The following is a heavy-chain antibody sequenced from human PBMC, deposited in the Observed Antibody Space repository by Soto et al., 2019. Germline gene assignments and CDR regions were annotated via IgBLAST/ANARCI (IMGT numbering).Heavy chain of an antibody. Sequence: SVKVSCKASGYTFTSYYMHWVRQAPGQGLEWMGIINPSGGSTSYAQKFQGRVTMTRDTSTSTAYMELRSLRSGDTAVYYCARYGPFLWVTTLLRNSYYMDVWGKGTTVTVSS. V-gene: IGHV1-46*01. D-gene: IGHD4-17*01. CDR2: INPSGGST. J-gene: IGHJ6*03. CDR3: ARYGPFLWVTTLLRNSYYMDV. CDR1: GYTFTSYY.